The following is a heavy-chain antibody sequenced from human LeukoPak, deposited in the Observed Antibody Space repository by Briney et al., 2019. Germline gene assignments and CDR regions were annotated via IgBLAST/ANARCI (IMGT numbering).Heavy chain of an antibody. V-gene: IGHV4-59*01. J-gene: IGHJ5*02. D-gene: IGHD6-13*01. Sequence: SETLSLTCTVSGGSISSYYWSWIRQPPGKGLEWIGYIYYSGSTNYNPSLKSRVTISVDTSKNQFSLKLSSVTAADTAVYYCAREDSRSWSGLGFDPWGQGTLVTVSS. CDR1: GGSISSYY. CDR3: AREDSRSWSGLGFDP. CDR2: IYYSGST.